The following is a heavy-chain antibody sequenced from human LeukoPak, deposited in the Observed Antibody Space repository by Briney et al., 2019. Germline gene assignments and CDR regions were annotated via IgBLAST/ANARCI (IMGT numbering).Heavy chain of an antibody. V-gene: IGHV1-69*05. CDR1: GGTFSSYA. Sequence: SVKVSCKASGGTFSSYAISWVRQAPGQGLEWMGGIIPIFGTANYALKFQGRATITTDESTSTAYMELSSLRSEDTAVYYCARARGRCASKYCSSTSCCNADDAFDIWGQGTMVTVSS. CDR3: ARARGRCASKYCSSTSCCNADDAFDI. J-gene: IGHJ3*02. D-gene: IGHD2-2*01. CDR2: IIPIFGTA.